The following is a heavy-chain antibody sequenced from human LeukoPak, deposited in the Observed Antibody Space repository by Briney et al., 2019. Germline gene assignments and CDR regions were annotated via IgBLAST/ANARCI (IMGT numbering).Heavy chain of an antibody. CDR3: AKEGGGPPDY. V-gene: IGHV3-33*06. CDR1: GLTFSSYG. J-gene: IGHJ4*02. Sequence: GGSLRLSCGASGLTFSSYGMHWVRQAPGKGLEWVAVIWYDGSNKYYADSVKGRFTISRDNSKNTLYLQMNSLRAEDTAVYYCAKEGGGPPDYWGQGTLVTVSS. CDR2: IWYDGSNK. D-gene: IGHD1-26*01.